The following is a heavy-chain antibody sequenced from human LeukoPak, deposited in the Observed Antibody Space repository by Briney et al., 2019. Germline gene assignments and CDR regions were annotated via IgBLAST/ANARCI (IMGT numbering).Heavy chain of an antibody. CDR2: ISTYNGNT. V-gene: IGHV1-18*01. Sequence: GASVKVSCKASGGTFSSYAISWVRLAPGQGLEWMGWISTYNGNTKYAQNLQGRVTMTTDTSTSTAYMELRSLRSDDTAVYYCVRDEDYGIYVNFDFWGQGTLVTVSS. CDR1: GGTFSSYA. CDR3: VRDEDYGIYVNFDF. J-gene: IGHJ4*02. D-gene: IGHD4-17*01.